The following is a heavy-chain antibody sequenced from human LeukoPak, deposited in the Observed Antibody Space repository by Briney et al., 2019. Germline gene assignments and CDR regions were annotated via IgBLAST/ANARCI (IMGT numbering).Heavy chain of an antibody. CDR1: GGTFSSYA. V-gene: IGHV1-69*13. D-gene: IGHD3-3*01. CDR3: ARDASPGFWSGHDAFDI. J-gene: IGHJ3*02. CDR2: IIPIFGTA. Sequence: SVKVSCKASGGTFSSYAISWVRQAPGQGLEWMGGIIPIFGTANYAQKFQGRVTITADESTSTAYMELSSLRSEDTAVYYCARDASPGFWSGHDAFDIWGQGTMVTVSS.